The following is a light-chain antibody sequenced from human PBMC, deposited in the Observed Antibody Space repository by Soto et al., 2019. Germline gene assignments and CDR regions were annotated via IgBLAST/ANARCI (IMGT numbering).Light chain of an antibody. CDR3: QQRSNWRMYT. Sequence: EIVLTQSPATLSLSPGERATLSCKAGQSVSSYLAWYQQKPGQAPRLLIYDASNRATGIPARFSGSGSGTDFTLTISSLEPEDFAVYYCQQRSNWRMYTFGQGTKLEIK. J-gene: IGKJ2*01. CDR1: QSVSSY. CDR2: DAS. V-gene: IGKV3-11*01.